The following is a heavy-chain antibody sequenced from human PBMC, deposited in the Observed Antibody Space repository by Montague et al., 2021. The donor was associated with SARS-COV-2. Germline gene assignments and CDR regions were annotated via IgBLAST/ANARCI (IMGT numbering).Heavy chain of an antibody. CDR1: GGSISSGGYY. CDR2: IYYSGST. CDR3: ARVSVEMANMGVYYYYGMDV. D-gene: IGHD5-24*01. V-gene: IGHV4-31*03. Sequence: TLSLTCTVSGGSISSGGYYWSWIRQPPGKGLEWIGYIYYSGSTYYNPSLKSRVTISVDTSKNQFSLKLSAVTAADTAVYYCARVSVEMANMGVYYYYGMDVWGQGTTVTVSS. J-gene: IGHJ6*02.